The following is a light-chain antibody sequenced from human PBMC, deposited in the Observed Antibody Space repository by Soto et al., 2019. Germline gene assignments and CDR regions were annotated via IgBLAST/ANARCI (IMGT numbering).Light chain of an antibody. Sequence: QSVLSQPASVSGSPGQSITISCTGTISDVGSYNYVSCYQQYPGKAPKLMMYDVSTRPSGVSDRFSGSKSGNTASLTISRLRAEEEADYSCGSYTTSSNYVFGTGTKVTVL. V-gene: IGLV2-14*03. CDR2: DVS. CDR3: GSYTTSSNYV. J-gene: IGLJ1*01. CDR1: ISDVGSYNY.